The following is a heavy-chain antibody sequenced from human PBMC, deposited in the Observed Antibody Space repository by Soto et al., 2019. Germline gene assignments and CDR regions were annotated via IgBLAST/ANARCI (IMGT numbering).Heavy chain of an antibody. Sequence: GGSLRLSCAASGFTFSSYAMSWVRQAPGKGLEWVSAISGSGGSTYYADSVKGRFTISRDNSKNTLYLQMNSLRAEDTAVYYCAKVDNRFTVGATLGYWGQGTLVTVSS. D-gene: IGHD1-26*01. CDR1: GFTFSSYA. CDR3: AKVDNRFTVGATLGY. J-gene: IGHJ4*02. CDR2: ISGSGGST. V-gene: IGHV3-23*01.